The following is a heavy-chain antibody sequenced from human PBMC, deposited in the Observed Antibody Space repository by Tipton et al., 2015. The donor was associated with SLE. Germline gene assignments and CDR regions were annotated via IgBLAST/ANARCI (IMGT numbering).Heavy chain of an antibody. J-gene: IGHJ6*03. CDR3: ARGGEYGSSWHPRNYYYMDV. CDR2: VYYSGST. Sequence: TLSLTCTVSGASTNRGSYLWGWIRQPPGKRLEWIGSVYYSGSTYYNPSLESRITISLDTSKNQFSLKLTSVTAADTAIYYCARGGEYGSSWHPRNYYYMDVWGKGTTVTVSS. CDR1: GASTNRGSYL. D-gene: IGHD6-13*01. V-gene: IGHV4-39*07.